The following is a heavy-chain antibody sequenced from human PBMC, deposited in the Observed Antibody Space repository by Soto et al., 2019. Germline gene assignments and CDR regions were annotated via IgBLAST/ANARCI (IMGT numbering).Heavy chain of an antibody. CDR3: TRIPVDTYMIYWFDP. CDR1: GDSVTSGDYY. Sequence: SETLSLTCSVFGDSVTSGDYYWTWMRQPPGKGLEWIGHVYYSGSTNYNPSLKSRVTISVDTSKNQFSLQLGSVTAGDTAVYYCTRIPVDTYMIYWFDPWGQGTLVTVSS. D-gene: IGHD5-18*01. CDR2: VYYSGST. J-gene: IGHJ5*02. V-gene: IGHV4-61*08.